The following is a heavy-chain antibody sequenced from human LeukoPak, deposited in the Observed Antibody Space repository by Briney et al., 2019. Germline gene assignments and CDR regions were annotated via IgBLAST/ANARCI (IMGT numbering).Heavy chain of an antibody. CDR1: GFTFSSYA. CDR2: IPYDGSNK. D-gene: IGHD1-26*01. J-gene: IGHJ6*03. V-gene: IGHV3-30*04. Sequence: GGSLRLSCAASGFTFSSYAMHWVRQAPGKGLEWVALIPYDGSNKYYADSVKGRFTVSRDNSKNTLFLQMNSLRAEDTALYYCAKYPGGFTGIVNYYHMDVWGKGTTVTVSS. CDR3: AKYPGGFTGIVNYYHMDV.